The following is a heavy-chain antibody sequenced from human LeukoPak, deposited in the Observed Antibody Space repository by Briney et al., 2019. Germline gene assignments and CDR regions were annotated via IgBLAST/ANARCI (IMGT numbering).Heavy chain of an antibody. CDR1: GFTYSRYA. CDR2: IRGSGGST. V-gene: IGHV3-23*01. J-gene: IGHJ4*02. Sequence: PGGSLRLSCAASGFTYSRYAMSWVRQAPGKGLEWVSAIRGSGGSTYYADSVKGRFTISRDYSKNTLYLQMNSLRAEDTAVYYCAKDLGDFTYYYGSGTYYSASDYWGQGTLVTVSS. CDR3: AKDLGDFTYYYGSGTYYSASDY. D-gene: IGHD3-10*01.